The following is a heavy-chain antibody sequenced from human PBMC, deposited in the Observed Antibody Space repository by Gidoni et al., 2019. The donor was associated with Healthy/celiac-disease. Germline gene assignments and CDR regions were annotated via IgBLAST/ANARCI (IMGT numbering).Heavy chain of an antibody. V-gene: IGHV3-9*01. J-gene: IGHJ6*02. CDR2: ISWNSGSI. Sequence: EVQLVESGGGLVQAGRFLRLSCAAAGFTFDDYAMHWVRQAPGKGLEWVSGISWNSGSIGYADSVKGRFTISRDNAKTSLYLQMNSLRAEDTALYHCAKATSGNGYYFVMDVWGQGTTVTVSS. CDR3: AKATSGNGYYFVMDV. CDR1: GFTFDDYA. D-gene: IGHD3-22*01.